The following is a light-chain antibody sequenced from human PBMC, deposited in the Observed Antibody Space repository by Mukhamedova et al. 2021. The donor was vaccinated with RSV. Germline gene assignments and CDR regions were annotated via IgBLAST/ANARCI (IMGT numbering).Light chain of an antibody. CDR2: ATS. J-gene: IGKJ4*01. Sequence: WYQRRVHGKAPKLLIYATSSLQSGVPSRFSGSGSGTDFTLTISNLQPEEFATYFCQQASSFPPTFGGGTKVEIK. V-gene: IGKV1-12*01. CDR3: QQASSFPPT.